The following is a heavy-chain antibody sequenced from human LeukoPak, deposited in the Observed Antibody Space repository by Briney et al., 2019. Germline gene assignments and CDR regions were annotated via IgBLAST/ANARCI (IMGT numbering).Heavy chain of an antibody. J-gene: IGHJ4*02. CDR3: TRDQTPYY. Sequence: GGYLRLSCIASGFTFGDYAMTWVRQAPGKGLEWVGFIRSKVYGGTPEYAASVKGRFTISRDDSKGIAYLQMNSLKTEDTAVYYCTRDQTPYYWGQGTLVTVSS. V-gene: IGHV3-49*04. CDR1: GFTFGDYA. CDR2: IRSKVYGGTP.